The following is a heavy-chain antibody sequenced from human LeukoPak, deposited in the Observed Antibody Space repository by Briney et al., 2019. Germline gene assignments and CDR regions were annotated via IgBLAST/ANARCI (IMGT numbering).Heavy chain of an antibody. CDR2: ISYDGSNK. J-gene: IGHJ4*02. D-gene: IGHD1-14*01. CDR3: AREPGATPGNFDH. Sequence: GRSLRLSCAASGFTFSSYAMHWVRQAPGKGLEWVAVISYDGSNKYYADSVKGRFTISRDNSKNTLYLQMNSLRAEDTAVYYCAREPGATPGNFDHWGQGTLVTVSS. V-gene: IGHV3-30*04. CDR1: GFTFSSYA.